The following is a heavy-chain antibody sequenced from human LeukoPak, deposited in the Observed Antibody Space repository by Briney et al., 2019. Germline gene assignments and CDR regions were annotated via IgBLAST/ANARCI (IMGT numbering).Heavy chain of an antibody. J-gene: IGHJ4*02. V-gene: IGHV3-30*02. CDR1: GFTVSNNY. CDR3: AKDLEKYSSSWTSSPHLY. Sequence: GGSLTLSCAASGFTVSNNYMRWVRQAPGKGLEWVAFIRYDGSNKYYADSVKGRFTISRDNSKNTLYLQMNSLRAEDTAVYYCAKDLEKYSSSWTSSPHLYWGQGTLVTVSS. D-gene: IGHD6-13*01. CDR2: IRYDGSNK.